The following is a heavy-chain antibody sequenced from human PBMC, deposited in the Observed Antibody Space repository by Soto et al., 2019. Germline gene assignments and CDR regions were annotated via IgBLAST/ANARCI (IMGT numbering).Heavy chain of an antibody. V-gene: IGHV4-59*01. D-gene: IGHD1-26*01. Sequence: QVQLQESGPGLVKPSETLSLTCTVSGGSISSYYWSWIRQPPGKGLEWIGYIYYSGSTNYNPSLKSRVNISVDTSKNQFSLKLSSVTAADTAVYYCARGGIVGATPFDYWGQGTLVTVSS. CDR2: IYYSGST. CDR1: GGSISSYY. CDR3: ARGGIVGATPFDY. J-gene: IGHJ4*02.